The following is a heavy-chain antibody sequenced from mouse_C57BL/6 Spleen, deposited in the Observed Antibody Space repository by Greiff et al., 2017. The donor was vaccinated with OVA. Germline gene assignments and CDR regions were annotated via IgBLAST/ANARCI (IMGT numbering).Heavy chain of an antibody. J-gene: IGHJ3*01. CDR3: ARGYSNSFAY. V-gene: IGHV5-17*01. CDR1: GFTFSDYG. Sequence: DVMLVESGGGLVKPGGSLKLSCAASGFTFSDYGMHWVRQAPEKGLEWVAYISSGSSTIYYADTVKGRFTISRDNAKNTLFLQMTSLRSEDTAMYYCARGYSNSFAYWGQGTLVTVSA. D-gene: IGHD2-5*01. CDR2: ISSGSSTI.